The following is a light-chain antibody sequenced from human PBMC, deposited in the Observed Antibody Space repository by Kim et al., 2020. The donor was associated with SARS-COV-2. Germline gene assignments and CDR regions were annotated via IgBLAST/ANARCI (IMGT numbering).Light chain of an antibody. Sequence: SASVGDRVTITCRASQNINSWVAWYQQKPGKAPILLITKASSLESGVPSRFTGSGSGTEFTLTISSLQPDDFATYYCQQYSRLFTFGPGTKVDIK. CDR1: QNINSW. V-gene: IGKV1-5*03. J-gene: IGKJ3*01. CDR3: QQYSRLFT. CDR2: KAS.